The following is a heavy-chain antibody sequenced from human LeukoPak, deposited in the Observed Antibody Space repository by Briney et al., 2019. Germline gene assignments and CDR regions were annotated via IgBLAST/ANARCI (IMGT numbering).Heavy chain of an antibody. Sequence: ASVKVSCKASGGTFSSYANSWVRQAPGQGLEWMGGIIPIFGTANYAQKFQGRVTITADKSTSTAYMELSSLRSEDTAVYYCARSPLRGYSYQNYYGMDVWGKGTTVTVSS. J-gene: IGHJ6*04. V-gene: IGHV1-69*06. CDR1: GGTFSSYA. D-gene: IGHD5-18*01. CDR2: IIPIFGTA. CDR3: ARSPLRGYSYQNYYGMDV.